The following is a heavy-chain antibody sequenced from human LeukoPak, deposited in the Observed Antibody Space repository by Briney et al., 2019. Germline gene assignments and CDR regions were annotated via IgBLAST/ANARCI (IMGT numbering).Heavy chain of an antibody. CDR3: AREVRKLLTYYYYGVDV. D-gene: IGHD2-15*01. CDR2: IYYSGST. J-gene: IGHJ6*02. Sequence: SETLSLTCTASGGSISSGGYYWSWIRQHPGKGLEWIGYIYYSGSTYYNPSLKSRVTISVDTSKNQFSLKLSSVTAADTAVYYCAREVRKLLTYYYYGVDVWGQGTTVTVSS. V-gene: IGHV4-31*03. CDR1: GGSISSGGYY.